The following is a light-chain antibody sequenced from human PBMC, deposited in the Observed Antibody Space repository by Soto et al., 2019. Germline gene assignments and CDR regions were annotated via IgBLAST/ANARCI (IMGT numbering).Light chain of an antibody. CDR3: QQYNNWPPIT. V-gene: IGKV3D-15*01. CDR1: QTVRNN. Sequence: EIVLTQSPATLSVSPGERVTLSFRASQTVRNNYLAWYQQKPGQAPRLLIYDASSRATGIPARFSGSGSGTEFTLTISSLQSEDFAVYYCQQYNNWPPITFGQGTRLEI. CDR2: DAS. J-gene: IGKJ5*01.